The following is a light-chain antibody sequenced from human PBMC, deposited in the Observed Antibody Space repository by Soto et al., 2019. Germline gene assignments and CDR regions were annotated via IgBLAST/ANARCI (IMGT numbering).Light chain of an antibody. V-gene: IGLV2-14*01. J-gene: IGLJ2*01. Sequence: QSALTQPASVSGSPGQSITISCTGTYSDIGGYNYVSWYQHYPGKAPKLIIYEVSNRPSGVSDRFSGAKSGNTASLTIFGLQAEDEADYYCTSYTNPLTQIIIGGGTKLTVL. CDR3: TSYTNPLTQII. CDR2: EVS. CDR1: YSDIGGYNY.